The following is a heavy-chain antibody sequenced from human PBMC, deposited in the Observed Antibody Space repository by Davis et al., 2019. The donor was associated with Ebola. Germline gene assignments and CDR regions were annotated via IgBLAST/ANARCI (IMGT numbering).Heavy chain of an antibody. CDR1: GHTFSTAW. CDR2: INPDDSKA. Sequence: GESLKISCRVSGHTFSTAWIGWVRQMPGKVLEWMGIINPDDSKATYSPSFQGQVTISADRSTTTAYLQWSRLQASDTATYYCARADPAYCSGGSCFVENGGGYGMDVWGQGTTVTVSS. D-gene: IGHD2-15*01. J-gene: IGHJ6*02. V-gene: IGHV5-51*01. CDR3: ARADPAYCSGGSCFVENGGGYGMDV.